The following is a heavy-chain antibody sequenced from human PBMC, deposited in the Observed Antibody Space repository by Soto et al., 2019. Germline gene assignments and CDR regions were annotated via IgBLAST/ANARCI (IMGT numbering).Heavy chain of an antibody. CDR3: TTHLPSTVTPYYYYMDV. D-gene: IGHD4-4*01. CDR1: GFNFSNAW. Sequence: VGSLRLSCAASGFNFSNAWMSWVRQAPGKGLEWVGRIKSKTDGGTTDYAAPVKGRFTISRDDSKNTLYLQMNSLKTEDTAVYYCTTHLPSTVTPYYYYMDVWGKGTTVTVSS. CDR2: IKSKTDGGTT. V-gene: IGHV3-15*01. J-gene: IGHJ6*03.